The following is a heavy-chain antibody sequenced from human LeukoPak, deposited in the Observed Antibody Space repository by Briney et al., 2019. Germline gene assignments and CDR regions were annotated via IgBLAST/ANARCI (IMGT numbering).Heavy chain of an antibody. V-gene: IGHV5-51*01. J-gene: IGHJ6*04. Sequence: TXXXIXXGXQXPXKGXEGXXXXXXXXSXPRYSPSFQGQVTISADKSISTAYLQWSSLKASDTAMYYCARRLGGGKVATTKHYYYYGMDVWGKGTTVTVSS. CDR2: XXXXXSXP. CDR3: ARRLGGGKVATTKHYYYYGMDV. D-gene: IGHD5-12*01. CDR1: TXXX.